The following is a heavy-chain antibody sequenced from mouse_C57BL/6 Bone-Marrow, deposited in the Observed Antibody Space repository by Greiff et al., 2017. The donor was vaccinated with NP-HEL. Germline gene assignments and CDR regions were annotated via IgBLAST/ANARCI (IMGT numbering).Heavy chain of an antibody. D-gene: IGHD1-1*01. J-gene: IGHJ4*01. CDR1: GYTFTSYW. V-gene: IGHV1-55*01. CDR3: ARRSTTVVAHYAMDY. CDR2: IYPGSGST. Sequence: QVQLQQPGAELVKPGASVKMSCKASGYTFTSYWITWVKQRPGQGLEWIGDIYPGSGSTNYNEKFKSKATLTVDTSSSTAYMQLSSRTSEDSAVYYCARRSTTVVAHYAMDYWGQGTSVTVSS.